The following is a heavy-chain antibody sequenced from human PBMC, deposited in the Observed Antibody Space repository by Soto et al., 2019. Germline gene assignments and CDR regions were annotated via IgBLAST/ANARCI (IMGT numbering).Heavy chain of an antibody. D-gene: IGHD6-6*01. J-gene: IGHJ4*02. CDR1: GGTFSSYA. V-gene: IGHV1-69*13. CDR3: ARAPPGQLVRAFFDY. Sequence: SVKVSCKASGGTFSSYAVSWVRQAPGQGLEWMGGIIPIFGTANYAQKFQGRVTITADESTSTAYMELSSLRSEDTAVYYCARAPPGQLVRAFFDYWGQGTLVTVSS. CDR2: IIPIFGTA.